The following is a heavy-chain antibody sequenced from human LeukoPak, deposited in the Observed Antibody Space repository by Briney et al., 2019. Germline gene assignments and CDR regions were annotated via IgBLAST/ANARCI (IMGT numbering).Heavy chain of an antibody. CDR2: IVVGSGNT. CDR3: AADPGSSSWYGRYYMDV. D-gene: IGHD6-13*01. CDR1: GFTFTSSA. Sequence: ASVKVSCKASGFTFTSSAMQWVRQARGQRLEWIGWIVVGSGNTNYAQKFQERVTITRDMSTSTAYMELSSLRSEDTAVYYRAADPGSSSWYGRYYMDVWGKGTTVTISS. J-gene: IGHJ6*03. V-gene: IGHV1-58*02.